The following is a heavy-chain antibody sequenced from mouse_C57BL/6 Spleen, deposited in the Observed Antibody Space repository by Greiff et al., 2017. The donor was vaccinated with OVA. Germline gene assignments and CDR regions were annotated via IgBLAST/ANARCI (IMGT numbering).Heavy chain of an antibody. J-gene: IGHJ2*01. CDR2: IDPSDSYT. Sequence: VQLQQPGAELVKPGASVKLSCKASGYTFTSYWMQWVKQRPGQGLEWIGEIDPSDSYTNYNQKFKGKATLTVDTSSSTAYMQLSSLTSEDSAVYYCARRETAQATDYFDYWGQGTTLTVSS. D-gene: IGHD3-2*02. CDR3: ARRETAQATDYFDY. V-gene: IGHV1-50*01. CDR1: GYTFTSYW.